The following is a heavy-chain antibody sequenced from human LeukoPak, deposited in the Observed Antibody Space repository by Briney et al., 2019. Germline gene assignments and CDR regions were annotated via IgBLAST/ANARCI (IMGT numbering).Heavy chain of an antibody. V-gene: IGHV4-59*01. CDR1: GGSISSYY. D-gene: IGHD6-19*01. J-gene: IGHJ4*02. CDR2: IYYSGST. Sequence: SETLSLTCTVSGGSISSYYWSWIRQPPGKGLEWIGYIYYSGSTNYNPSLKSRVTISVDTSKNQFSLKLSSATAADTAVYYCARSTSSIAVAGFDYWGQGTLVTVSS. CDR3: ARSTSSIAVAGFDY.